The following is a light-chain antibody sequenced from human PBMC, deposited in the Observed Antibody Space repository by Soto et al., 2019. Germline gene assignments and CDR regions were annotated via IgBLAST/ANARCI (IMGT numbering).Light chain of an antibody. V-gene: IGLV2-23*01. J-gene: IGLJ2*01. CDR1: SSDVGGYYH. CDR2: EGS. Sequence: QSALTQPASVSGSPGQSITISCTGTSSDVGGYYHVSWYQQHPGKAPKPMIYEGSKRPSGVSNRSSGSKSGNTASLTISGLEAEDDADYYCCSYAGSSSWVFGGGTKVTVL. CDR3: CSYAGSSSWV.